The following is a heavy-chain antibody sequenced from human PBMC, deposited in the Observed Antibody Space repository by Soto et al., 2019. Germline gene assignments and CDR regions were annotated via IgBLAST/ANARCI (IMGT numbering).Heavy chain of an antibody. J-gene: IGHJ4*02. CDR2: IFYSGST. Sequence: PSETLSLTCRVSGGSVSGHYWTGIRQSPGKGLEWIGYIFYSGSTNYNPSLKNRVTISVDTSKNQFSLKLSSVTSADTAVYYCARVGSSGWSPDYWGRGTLVTAPQ. CDR3: ARVGSSGWSPDY. V-gene: IGHV4-59*02. D-gene: IGHD6-19*01. CDR1: GGSVSGHY.